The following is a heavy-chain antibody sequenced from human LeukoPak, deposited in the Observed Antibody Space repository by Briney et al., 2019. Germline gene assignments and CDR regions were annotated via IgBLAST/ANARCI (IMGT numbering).Heavy chain of an antibody. CDR2: ISTSSSYI. J-gene: IGHJ6*04. CDR3: AELGITMIGGV. Sequence: GGSLRLSCAASGFTFSSYIMNWVRQAPGKGLEWVSSISTSSSYIYYADSVKGRFTISRDNAKNSLYLQMNSLRAEDTAVYYCAELGITMIGGVWGKGTTVTISS. D-gene: IGHD3-10*02. CDR1: GFTFSSYI. V-gene: IGHV3-21*01.